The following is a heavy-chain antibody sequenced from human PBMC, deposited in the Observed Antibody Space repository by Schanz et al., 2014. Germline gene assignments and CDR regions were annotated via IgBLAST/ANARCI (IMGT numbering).Heavy chain of an antibody. V-gene: IGHV3-23*05. CDR2: VSSRSDEI. Sequence: EVQLLESGGGLVQPGGSLRLSCSASTFTFDHYAMTWVRQAPGKGLEWVAAVSSRSDEIKYADSVRGRFTISRDNSRSTMYLQMISLRAEDTAVYFCAKDLGVDCGDGCFNWYFDLWGRGTLVTDSS. J-gene: IGHJ2*01. D-gene: IGHD2-21*02. CDR3: AKDLGVDCGDGCFNWYFDL. CDR1: TFTFDHYA.